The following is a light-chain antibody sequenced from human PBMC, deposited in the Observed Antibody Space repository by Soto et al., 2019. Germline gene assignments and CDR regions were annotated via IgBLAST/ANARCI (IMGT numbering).Light chain of an antibody. Sequence: IHMTQTPSTLSASVGDTVTVACRASQSIGRWLAWYQQKPGKAPNLLIFDASSLQSGVPSRFSGRGSGAEYTLTISSLQPEDFATYFCQHSYSNFPITFGQGTRLEIK. J-gene: IGKJ5*01. CDR2: DAS. CDR1: QSIGRW. CDR3: QHSYSNFPIT. V-gene: IGKV1-5*01.